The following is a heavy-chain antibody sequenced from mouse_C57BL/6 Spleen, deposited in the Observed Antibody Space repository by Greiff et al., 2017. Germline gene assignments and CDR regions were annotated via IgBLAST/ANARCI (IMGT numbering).Heavy chain of an antibody. CDR3: ARYYGSSLDN. J-gene: IGHJ2*01. CDR2: INPSTGGT. D-gene: IGHD1-1*01. CDR1: GYSFTGYY. Sequence: VQLQQSGPELVKPGASVKISCKASGYSFTGYYMNWVKQSPEKSLEWIGEINPSTGGTPYNQKFKAKATLTVDKSSSTAYMQLKSLTSEDSAVYYCARYYGSSLDNWAQGTTPPVPS. V-gene: IGHV1-42*01.